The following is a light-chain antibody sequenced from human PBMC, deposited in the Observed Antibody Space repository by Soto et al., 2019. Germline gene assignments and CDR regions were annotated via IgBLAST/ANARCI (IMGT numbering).Light chain of an antibody. Sequence: QSVLTQPPSVSGAPGQRVTISCTGSSSNIGAGYDVHWYQQLPGTAPKLLIYGNSNRPSGVPDRFSGSKSGTSASLAITGLQAEDEADYYCQSYDSSLSGSVVFGGVTKLTV. V-gene: IGLV1-40*01. CDR2: GNS. CDR3: QSYDSSLSGSVV. J-gene: IGLJ2*01. CDR1: SSNIGAGYD.